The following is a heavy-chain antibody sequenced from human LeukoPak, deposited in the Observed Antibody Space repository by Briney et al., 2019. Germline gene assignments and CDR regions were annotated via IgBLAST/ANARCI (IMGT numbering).Heavy chain of an antibody. CDR3: ARGRMAGTYVFDS. J-gene: IGHJ4*02. CDR2: IIPIFGTA. Sequence: ASVKVSCKASGDTFGRYAISWVRQAPGLGLEWMGGIIPIFGTANYAQKFQGRVTITADESTSTAYMELSSLRSEDTAVYYCARGRMAGTYVFDSWGQGTLVTVSS. CDR1: GDTFGRYA. V-gene: IGHV1-69*13. D-gene: IGHD6-19*01.